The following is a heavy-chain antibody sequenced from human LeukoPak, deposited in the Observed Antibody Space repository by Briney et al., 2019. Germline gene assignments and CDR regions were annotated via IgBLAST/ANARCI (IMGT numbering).Heavy chain of an antibody. V-gene: IGHV3-7*01. CDR2: IKQDGSEK. CDR1: GFTFNSYW. CDR3: ARVGWLVGPPRNNWFDP. J-gene: IGHJ5*02. D-gene: IGHD6-19*01. Sequence: GGSLRLSCAASGFTFNSYWMNWVRQAPGKGLEWVANIKQDGSEKYYVDSVMGRFTISRDNAKNSLYLQMISLRAEDTAVYYCARVGWLVGPPRNNWFDPWGQGTLVTVSS.